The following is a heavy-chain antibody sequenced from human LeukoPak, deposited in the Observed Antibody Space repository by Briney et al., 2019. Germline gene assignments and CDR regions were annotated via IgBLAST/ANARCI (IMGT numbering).Heavy chain of an antibody. CDR2: INHSGST. V-gene: IGHV4-34*01. Sequence: PSETLSLTCAVYGGSFSGYYWSWIRQPPGEGLEWIGEINHSGSTNYNPSLKSRVTISVDTSKNQFSLKLSSVTAADTAVYYCARGTVKYSDGPKTLDYFDYWGQGTLVTVSS. J-gene: IGHJ4*02. CDR1: GGSFSGYY. D-gene: IGHD5-18*01. CDR3: ARGTVKYSDGPKTLDYFDY.